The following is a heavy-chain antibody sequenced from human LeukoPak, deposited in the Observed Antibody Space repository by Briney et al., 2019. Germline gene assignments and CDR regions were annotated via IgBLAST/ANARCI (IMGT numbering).Heavy chain of an antibody. CDR1: GFTSSSYS. CDR3: ARDIPGGYGMDV. Sequence: PGGSLRLSCAASGFTSSSYSMTWVRQAPGKGLEWVSSISSSSSYIYYADSVKGRFTISRDNAKNSLYLQMNSLRAEDTAVYYCARDIPGGYGMDVWGQGTTVTVSS. D-gene: IGHD3-10*01. J-gene: IGHJ6*02. V-gene: IGHV3-21*01. CDR2: ISSSSSYI.